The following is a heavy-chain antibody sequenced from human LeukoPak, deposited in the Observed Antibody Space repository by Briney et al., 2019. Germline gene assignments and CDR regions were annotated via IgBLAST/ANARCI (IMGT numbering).Heavy chain of an antibody. CDR1: VYTFTGYY. CDR2: INPNSGGT. Sequence: ASVKVSCKASVYTFTGYYMHWVRQAPGQGLEWMGWINPNSGGTNYAQKFQGRVTMTRDTSITTAYLDLSRLRSDDTAVYYCARIGYNHYFDYWGQGTLVTVSS. D-gene: IGHD5-24*01. J-gene: IGHJ4*02. CDR3: ARIGYNHYFDY. V-gene: IGHV1-2*02.